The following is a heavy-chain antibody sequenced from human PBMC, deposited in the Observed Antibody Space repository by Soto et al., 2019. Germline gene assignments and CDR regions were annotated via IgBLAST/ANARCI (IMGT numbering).Heavy chain of an antibody. CDR3: ARVGRGWNDGSYYYGMDV. V-gene: IGHV4-59*01. J-gene: IGHJ6*02. CDR1: GGSISSYY. D-gene: IGHD1-1*01. CDR2: IYYGGST. Sequence: SETLSLTCTVSGGSISSYYWSWIRQPPGKGLEWIGYIYYGGSTNYNPSLKSRVTISVDTSKNQFSLKLSSVTAADTAVYYCARVGRGWNDGSYYYGMDVWGQGTTVTVSS.